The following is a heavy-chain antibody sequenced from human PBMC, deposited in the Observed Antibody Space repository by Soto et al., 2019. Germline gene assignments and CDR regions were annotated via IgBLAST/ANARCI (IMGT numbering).Heavy chain of an antibody. J-gene: IGHJ4*02. CDR2: INHSGST. V-gene: IGHV4-34*01. D-gene: IGHD3-3*01. CDR1: GGSFSGYY. CDR3: ARHYIVSSPTYRSGLIDY. Sequence: SETLSLTCAVYGGSFSGYYWSWIRQPPGKGLEWIGEINHSGSTNYNPSLKSRVTISVDTSKNQFSLKLSSVTAADTAVYYCARHYIVSSPTYRSGLIDYRRQGTPVTVSS.